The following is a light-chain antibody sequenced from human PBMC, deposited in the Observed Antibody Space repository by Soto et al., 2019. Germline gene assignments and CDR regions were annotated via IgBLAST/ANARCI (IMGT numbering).Light chain of an antibody. V-gene: IGLV2-14*03. CDR1: SSDVGGYNY. J-gene: IGLJ1*01. CDR3: SSYTSSSTEV. CDR2: DVS. Sequence: QSALTQPASVSGSPGQSITISCTGTSSDVGGYNYVSWYQHHPGKAPKLMIYDVSNRPSGVSNRFSGSKSGDTASLTISGLQAEDEADCYCSSYTSSSTEVFGTGTKVTVL.